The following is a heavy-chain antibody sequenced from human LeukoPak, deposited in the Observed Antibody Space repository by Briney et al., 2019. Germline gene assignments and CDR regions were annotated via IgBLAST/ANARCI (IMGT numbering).Heavy chain of an antibody. CDR1: GGSISSSNW. CDR3: ALASGWYIAFDI. Sequence: RPSGTLSLTCAVSGGSISSSNWWSWVRQPPGKGLEWIGEIYHSGSTNYNPSLKSRVTISVDTSKNQFSLKLSSVTAADTAVYYCALASGWYIAFDIWGQGTMVTVSS. V-gene: IGHV4-4*02. D-gene: IGHD6-19*01. J-gene: IGHJ3*02. CDR2: IYHSGST.